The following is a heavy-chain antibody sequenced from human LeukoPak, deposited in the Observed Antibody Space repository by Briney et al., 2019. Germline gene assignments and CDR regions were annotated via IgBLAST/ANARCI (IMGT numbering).Heavy chain of an antibody. D-gene: IGHD3-22*01. CDR1: GGAISSHY. V-gene: IGHV4-59*11. Sequence: SETLSLTCAVSGGAISSHYWSCIRQLPGKRLEWIGYTYFSGNINYNPSLKSRVTISVDTSKTHLSLKLSSVTAAGTAVYYCARYDSSGYSIEYWGQGTQVTVAS. CDR2: TYFSGNI. J-gene: IGHJ4*02. CDR3: ARYDSSGYSIEY.